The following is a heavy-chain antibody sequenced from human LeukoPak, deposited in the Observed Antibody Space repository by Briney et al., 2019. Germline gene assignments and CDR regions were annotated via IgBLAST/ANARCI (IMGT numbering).Heavy chain of an antibody. CDR1: GGSISSSSYY. Sequence: SETLSLTCTVSGGSISSSSYYWSWIRQPPGKGLEWIGEINHSGSTNYNPSLKSRVTISVDTSKNQFSLKLSSVTAADTAVYYCARANSSSWYSYWGQGTLVTVSS. CDR2: INHSGST. CDR3: ARANSSSWYSY. V-gene: IGHV4-39*07. D-gene: IGHD6-13*01. J-gene: IGHJ4*02.